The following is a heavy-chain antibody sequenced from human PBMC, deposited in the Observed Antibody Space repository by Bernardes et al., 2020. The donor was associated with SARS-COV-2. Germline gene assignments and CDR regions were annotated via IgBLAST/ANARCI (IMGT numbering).Heavy chain of an antibody. CDR2: INPNSGGT. V-gene: IGHV1-2*02. J-gene: IGHJ4*02. CDR3: ARAQKHRGAAGIFGVVTLPH. Sequence: ASVKVSCKASGYTFTGYYMHWVRQAPGQGLEWMGWINPNSGGTNYAQKFQGRVTMTRDTSISTAYMELNSLRAEDTAVYYCARAQKHRGAAGIFGVVTLPHWGQGTLVTVSS. CDR1: GYTFTGYY. D-gene: IGHD3-3*01.